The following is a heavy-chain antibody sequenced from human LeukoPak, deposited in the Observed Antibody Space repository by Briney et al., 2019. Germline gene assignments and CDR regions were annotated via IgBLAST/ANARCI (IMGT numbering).Heavy chain of an antibody. CDR2: IYPGDSDT. CDR1: GYSFTSYW. D-gene: IGHD2-2*01. Sequence: GESLEISCKGSGYSFTSYWIGWVGQMPGKGLEWMGIIYPGDSDTRYSPSFQGQVTISADKSISTAYLQWSSLKASDTAMYYCASSRAYCSSTSCYTPFDYWGQGTLVTVSS. CDR3: ASSRAYCSSTSCYTPFDY. J-gene: IGHJ4*02. V-gene: IGHV5-51*01.